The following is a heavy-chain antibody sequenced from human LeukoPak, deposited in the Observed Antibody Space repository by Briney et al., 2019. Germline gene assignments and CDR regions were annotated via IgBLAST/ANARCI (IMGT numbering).Heavy chain of an antibody. D-gene: IGHD4-11*01. CDR1: GFTFSSSA. CDR2: INPDESEK. J-gene: IGHJ4*02. CDR3: VRDLHYSRLDY. Sequence: GGSLRLSCAAPGFTFSSSAMSWVRQAPGKGLEWVASINPDESEKYSAGSVKGRFTISRDNAKNSLFLQMENLRVEDTAFYYCVRDLHYSRLDYWGQGMLVAVSS. V-gene: IGHV3-7*01.